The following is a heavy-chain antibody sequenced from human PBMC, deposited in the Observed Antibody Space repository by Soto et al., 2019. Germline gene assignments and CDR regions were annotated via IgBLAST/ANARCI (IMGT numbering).Heavy chain of an antibody. CDR2: ISSESGTI. D-gene: IGHD2-21*02. CDR1: GFSFSHYS. J-gene: IGHJ4*02. V-gene: IGHV3-48*02. CDR3: ARLHRSGDDCFSQIDY. Sequence: GGSLRLSCAASGFSFSHYSMIWVRQAPGKGLEWLSYISSESGTIYYAESVKGRFTVSRDNAKNSLFLQMNTLRDEDTATYYCARLHRSGDDCFSQIDYWGQGALVTVSS.